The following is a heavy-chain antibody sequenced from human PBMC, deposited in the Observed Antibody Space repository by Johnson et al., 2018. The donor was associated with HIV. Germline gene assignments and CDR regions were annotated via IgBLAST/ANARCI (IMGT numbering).Heavy chain of an antibody. D-gene: IGHD3-3*01. V-gene: IGHV3-23*04. Sequence: VQLVESGGGLVQPGGSLRLSCAASGFTFSSYAMSWVRQAPGKGLEWVSAISGSGGSTYYADSVKGRFTISRDNSKNTLYLQMNSLRAEDTAVYYCARVTIFGVTKVDAFDIWGQGTMVTLSS. J-gene: IGHJ3*02. CDR1: GFTFSSYA. CDR3: ARVTIFGVTKVDAFDI. CDR2: ISGSGGST.